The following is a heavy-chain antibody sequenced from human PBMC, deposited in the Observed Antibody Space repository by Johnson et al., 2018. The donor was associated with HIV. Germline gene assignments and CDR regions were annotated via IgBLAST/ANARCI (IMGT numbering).Heavy chain of an antibody. J-gene: IGHJ3*02. D-gene: IGHD3-9*01. Sequence: QVQLVESGGGLVQPGGSLRLSCAASGFTFSSYGMHWVRQAPGKGLEWVAVISYDGSNKYYADSVKGRFTISRDNSKNTLYLQMNSLRAEDTAVYYCARDRILTGYDASDIWGQGTMVTVSS. CDR1: GFTFSSYG. CDR3: ARDRILTGYDASDI. CDR2: ISYDGSNK. V-gene: IGHV3-30*03.